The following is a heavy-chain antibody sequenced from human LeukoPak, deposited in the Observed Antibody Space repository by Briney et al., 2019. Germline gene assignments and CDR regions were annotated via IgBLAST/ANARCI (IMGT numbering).Heavy chain of an antibody. J-gene: IGHJ5*02. V-gene: IGHV3-73*01. D-gene: IGHD1-26*01. CDR1: GFTFSGSA. CDR3: TRDSVTYNWFDP. Sequence: GGSLRLSCAASGFTFSGSAIHCLRQSSGKGLEWVGQIDKKDKGYATATAYAASVKGRFTISRDDSINTAYLQMKSLKTEDTALYYCTRDSVTYNWFDPWGQGTLVTVSS. CDR2: IDKKDKGYATAT.